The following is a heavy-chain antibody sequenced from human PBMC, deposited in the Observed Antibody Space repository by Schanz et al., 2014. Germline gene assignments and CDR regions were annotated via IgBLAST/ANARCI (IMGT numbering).Heavy chain of an antibody. V-gene: IGHV3-23*04. Sequence: EVQLVESGGGLVQPGGSLRLSCAASGFTFTNYAMSWVRQAPGKGLEWVSLISDSGDTAYYADSVKGRFTISRDNFKGALYLQMNSLRAEDTAVYYCAKYRGYYRVSGSYRELEYWGQGTLVTVSS. J-gene: IGHJ4*02. CDR1: GFTFTNYA. CDR3: AKYRGYYRVSGSYRELEY. D-gene: IGHD3-10*01. CDR2: ISDSGDTA.